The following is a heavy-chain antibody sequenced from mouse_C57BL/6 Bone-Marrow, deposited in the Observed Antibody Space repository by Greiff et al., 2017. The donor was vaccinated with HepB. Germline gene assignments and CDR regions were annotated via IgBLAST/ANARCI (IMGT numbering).Heavy chain of an antibody. CDR3: ARSITTVVACYLDY. V-gene: IGHV7-3*01. J-gene: IGHJ2*01. CDR2: IRNKANGYTT. D-gene: IGHD1-1*01. Sequence: EVMLVESGGGLVQPGGSLSLSCAASGFTFTDYYMSWVRQPPGKALEWVGFIRNKANGYTTEYIASVKGRFTISRDNSQIILYLQMNAMRAEDSATYYCARSITTVVACYLDYWGQGTTLTVSS. CDR1: GFTFTDYY.